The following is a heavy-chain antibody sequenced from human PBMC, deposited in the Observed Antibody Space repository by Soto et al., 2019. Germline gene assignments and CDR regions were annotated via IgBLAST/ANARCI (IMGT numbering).Heavy chain of an antibody. CDR2: ISSSTGTI. CDR1: GFTFRTYN. J-gene: IGHJ4*02. D-gene: IGHD6-19*01. Sequence: EVHLVESGGGLVQPGGSLRLSCAASGFTFRTYNMNWVRQAPGKGLEWVSCISSSTGTIYYADSVKGRFTISRDNAKNSLYLQMNSLRAEDTAVYYCARVYGIAVAGTLDFWGQGTLVTVSS. V-gene: IGHV3-48*01. CDR3: ARVYGIAVAGTLDF.